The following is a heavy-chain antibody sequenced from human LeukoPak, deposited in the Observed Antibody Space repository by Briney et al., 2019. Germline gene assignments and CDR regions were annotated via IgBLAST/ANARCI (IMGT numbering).Heavy chain of an antibody. J-gene: IGHJ4*02. CDR1: GFTFSSYD. Sequence: GGSLRLSCAASGFTFSSYDMHWVRQTTGKGLEWVSAIGTAGDTYYPGSVKGRFTISRENAKNSLYLQMNSLRAGDTAVYYCARGDSSGYQRNTKLDYWGQGTLVAVSS. V-gene: IGHV3-13*01. D-gene: IGHD3-22*01. CDR2: IGTAGDT. CDR3: ARGDSSGYQRNTKLDY.